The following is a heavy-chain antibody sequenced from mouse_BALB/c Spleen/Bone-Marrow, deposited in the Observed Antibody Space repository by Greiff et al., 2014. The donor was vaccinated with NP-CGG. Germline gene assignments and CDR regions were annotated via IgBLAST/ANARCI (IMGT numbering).Heavy chain of an antibody. Sequence: QVQLQQSGAGLVKPGVSVKLSCKASGYTFTEYIIHWVKQRSGQGLEWIGWFYPGSGSIKYNEKFKDKATLTADKSSSTVYMELSRLTSEDSAVYFCARHEGGEMGFDYWGQGTTLTVSS. CDR1: GYTFTEYI. V-gene: IGHV1-62-2*01. J-gene: IGHJ2*01. D-gene: IGHD2-3*01. CDR2: FYPGSGSI. CDR3: ARHEGGEMGFDY.